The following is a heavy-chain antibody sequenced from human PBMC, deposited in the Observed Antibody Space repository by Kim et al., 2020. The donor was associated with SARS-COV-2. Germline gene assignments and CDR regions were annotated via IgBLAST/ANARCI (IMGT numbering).Heavy chain of an antibody. CDR3: AKGTGHYDFWSGYDHYYGMDV. J-gene: IGHJ6*02. D-gene: IGHD3-3*01. V-gene: IGHV3-30*18. CDR2: ISYDGSNK. CDR1: GFTFSSYG. Sequence: GGSLRLSCAASGFTFSSYGMHWVRQAPGKGLEWVAVISYDGSNKYYADSVKGRFTISRDNSKNTLYLQMNSLRAEDTAVYYCAKGTGHYDFWSGYDHYYGMDVWGQGTTVTVSS.